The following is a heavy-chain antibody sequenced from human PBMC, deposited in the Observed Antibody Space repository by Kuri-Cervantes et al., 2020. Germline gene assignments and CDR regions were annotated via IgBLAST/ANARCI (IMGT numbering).Heavy chain of an antibody. CDR2: IYTSGST. CDR1: GGSISSGSYY. CDR3: ARLLRYFDWLSQNRAFDI. J-gene: IGHJ3*02. V-gene: IGHV4-61*02. D-gene: IGHD3-9*01. Sequence: SETLSLTCTVSGGSISSGSYYWSWIRQPAGKGLEWIGRIYTSGSTNYNPSLKSRVTISVDTSKNQFSLKLSSVTAADTAVYYCARLLRYFDWLSQNRAFDIWGQGTMVTVSS.